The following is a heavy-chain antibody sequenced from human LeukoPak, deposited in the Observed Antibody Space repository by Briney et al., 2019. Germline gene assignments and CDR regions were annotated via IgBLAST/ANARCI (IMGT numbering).Heavy chain of an antibody. CDR2: ITGSGGTT. CDR1: GLTFSNDA. CDR3: AKGLHNTTPREIDY. Sequence: PGGSLRLSCAASGLTFSNDAMSWVRQAPGKGLEWVSAITGSGGTTYYADSVKGRFTISRDNSKNTLYLQMNSLRAEDTAVYYCAKGLHNTTPREIDYWGQGTLVTVSS. J-gene: IGHJ4*02. D-gene: IGHD1-1*01. V-gene: IGHV3-23*01.